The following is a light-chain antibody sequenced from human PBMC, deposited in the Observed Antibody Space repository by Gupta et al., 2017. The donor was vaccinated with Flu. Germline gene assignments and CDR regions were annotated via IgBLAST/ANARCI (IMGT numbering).Light chain of an antibody. CDR3: QQLNIYPPIT. CDR2: AAS. V-gene: IGKV1-9*01. J-gene: IGKJ5*01. Sequence: DIQLTQSPSFLSASVGDRVTITCRASQDISSYFAWYQQKPGKAPKLLIYAASTLQSGVPSRFSGSGSGTEFTLTISSRQPEDFATYYCQQLNIYPPITFGLGTRLEIK. CDR1: QDISSY.